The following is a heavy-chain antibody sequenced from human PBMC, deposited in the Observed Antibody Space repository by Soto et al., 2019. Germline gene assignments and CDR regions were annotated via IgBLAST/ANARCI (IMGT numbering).Heavy chain of an antibody. V-gene: IGHV4-34*01. CDR1: GGSFSGYY. CDR2: INHSGST. CDR3: ARVTGRYYYGMDV. Sequence: QVQLQQWGAGLLKPSETLSLTCAVYGGSFSGYYWSWIRQPPGKGLEWIGEINHSGSTNYNPSLKSRATISVDTSKNQFSPKLSSVTAADTAVYYCARVTGRYYYGMDVWGQWTTVTVSS. J-gene: IGHJ6*02.